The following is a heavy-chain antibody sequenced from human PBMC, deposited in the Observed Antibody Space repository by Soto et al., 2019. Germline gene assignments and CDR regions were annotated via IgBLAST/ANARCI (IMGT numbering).Heavy chain of an antibody. CDR3: ARESAGYCSSTSCYVPDY. CDR1: GYTFTSYG. V-gene: IGHV1-18*01. Sequence: QVQLVQSGAEVKKPGASVKVSCKASGYTFTSYGISWVRQAPGQGLEWMGWISAYNGNTNYAQKLQGRVTMTTDTSTSTAYMELRRLRSDDTAVYYCARESAGYCSSTSCYVPDYWGQGTLVTVSS. CDR2: ISAYNGNT. J-gene: IGHJ4*02. D-gene: IGHD2-2*01.